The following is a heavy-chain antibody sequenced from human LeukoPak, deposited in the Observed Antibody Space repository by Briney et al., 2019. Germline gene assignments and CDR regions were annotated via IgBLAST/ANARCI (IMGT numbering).Heavy chain of an antibody. J-gene: IGHJ4*02. Sequence: SETLSLTCTVSGASINSHFWSSIRQPPGKGLEWVGSIYYTGSPNYNPSLESRVTISVDTSKNQFSLKLSSVTAADTAAYYCARGRYYFDYWGQGTLVTVSS. V-gene: IGHV4-59*08. CDR2: IYYTGSP. CDR3: ARGRYYFDY. CDR1: GASINSHF.